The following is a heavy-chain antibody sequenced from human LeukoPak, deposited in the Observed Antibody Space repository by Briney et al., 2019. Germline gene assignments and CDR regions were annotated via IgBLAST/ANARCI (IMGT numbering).Heavy chain of an antibody. D-gene: IGHD2-2*01. CDR3: ASAGYCSSTSCYDAFDI. Sequence: GGSLRLSCAASGFTFSSYSMNWVRQAPGKGLEWVSSISSSSSYIYYADSVKGRFTISRDNAKNSLYLQMNSLRAEDTAVYYCASAGYCSSTSCYDAFDIWGQGTMVTVSS. CDR1: GFTFSSYS. V-gene: IGHV3-21*01. CDR2: ISSSSSYI. J-gene: IGHJ3*02.